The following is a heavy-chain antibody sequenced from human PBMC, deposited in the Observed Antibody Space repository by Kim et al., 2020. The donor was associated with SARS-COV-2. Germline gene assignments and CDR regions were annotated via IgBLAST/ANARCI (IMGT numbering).Heavy chain of an antibody. J-gene: IGHJ4*02. CDR1: GLTFSRLA. Sequence: GGSLRLSCAVSGLTFSRLAMSWVRQTPGMRLEWVSTISDNGGTTYYAESVKGRFTISRDNSKNTLYLQMRSLRVEDTAKYYCAGYYYGSASYYRSIDYWGQGTLVTVSS. CDR3: AGYYYGSASYYRSIDY. V-gene: IGHV3-23*01. D-gene: IGHD3-10*01. CDR2: ISDNGGTT.